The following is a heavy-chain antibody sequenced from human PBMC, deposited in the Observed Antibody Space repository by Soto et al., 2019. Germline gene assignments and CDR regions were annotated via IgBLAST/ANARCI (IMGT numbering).Heavy chain of an antibody. Sequence: SGPTLVNPTQTLTLTCTFSGFPLSTDDVGVGWIRQPPGKALDWLAVIYWDDDKRYSPSLKSRLTITKDTSKNQVLLTMTNMDPVDTATYFCARSKYSISSFDYWGQGALVTVSS. V-gene: IGHV2-5*02. CDR1: GFPLSTDDVG. CDR3: ARSKYSISSFDY. D-gene: IGHD6-6*01. J-gene: IGHJ4*02. CDR2: IYWDDDK.